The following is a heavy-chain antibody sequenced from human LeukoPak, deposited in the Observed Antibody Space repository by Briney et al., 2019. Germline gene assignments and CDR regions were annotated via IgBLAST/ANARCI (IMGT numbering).Heavy chain of an antibody. CDR2: ISSSSSTI. D-gene: IGHD4-17*01. V-gene: IGHV3-48*02. CDR3: ARDGYGDYLFYY. CDR1: RFTPSRYS. Sequence: GESLRLSCAPSRFTPSRYSFNWVRPAPGKGLEWVSYISSSSSTISYADSVKGRFTISRDNAKNSLYLQMNSLRDEDTAVYYCARDGYGDYLFYYWGQGTLVTVSS. J-gene: IGHJ4*02.